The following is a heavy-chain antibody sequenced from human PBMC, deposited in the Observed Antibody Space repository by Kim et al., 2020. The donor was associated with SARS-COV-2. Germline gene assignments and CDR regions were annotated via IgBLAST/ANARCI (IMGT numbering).Heavy chain of an antibody. CDR2: VYYSGST. CDR3: AGSDRGANWFDP. CDR1: GGSISRFY. Sequence: SETLSLTCSVSGGSISRFYWSWIRQPPGKGLEWIGNVYYSGSTNYNPSLKSRVTMSVDKSKNQFSLKVRSVTAADTAVYYCAGSDRGANWFDPWGQGTLV. V-gene: IGHV4-59*08. D-gene: IGHD1-26*01. J-gene: IGHJ5*02.